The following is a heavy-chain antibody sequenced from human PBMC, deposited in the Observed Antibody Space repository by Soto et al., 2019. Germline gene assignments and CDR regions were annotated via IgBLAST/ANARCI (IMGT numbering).Heavy chain of an antibody. J-gene: IGHJ5*02. V-gene: IGHV2-5*01. Sequence: SCPTLVNPTQTLTLTCSFSGFSLSVYGVRVIWFRQPPGETLEWLALIHWNDDKRYSPYLKSRLTITKDTSKNQVVLTLTNLDPLDTGTYFCAHTKDSSGFLTSWGQGILVTVSS. CDR1: GFSLSVYGVR. CDR2: IHWNDDK. D-gene: IGHD3-22*01. CDR3: AHTKDSSGFLTS.